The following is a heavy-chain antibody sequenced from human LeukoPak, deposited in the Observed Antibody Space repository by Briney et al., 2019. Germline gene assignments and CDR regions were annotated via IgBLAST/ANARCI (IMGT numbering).Heavy chain of an antibody. CDR3: ARALFDEYYFDY. J-gene: IGHJ4*02. CDR1: GGSISSYY. V-gene: IGHV4-59*08. D-gene: IGHD3-9*01. CDR2: IYYSGST. Sequence: SETLSLTCTVSGGSISSYYWSWIRQPPGKGLEWIGYIYYSGSTYYNPSLKSRVTISVDTSKNQFSLKLSSVTAADTAVYYCARALFDEYYFDYWGQGTLVTVSS.